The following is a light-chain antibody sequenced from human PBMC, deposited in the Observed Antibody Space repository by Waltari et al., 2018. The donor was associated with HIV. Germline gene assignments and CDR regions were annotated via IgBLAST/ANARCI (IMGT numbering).Light chain of an antibody. CDR1: ASIAPW. J-gene: IGKJ2*01. CDR2: AAS. V-gene: IGKV1-5*01. CDR3: QQYNSFPIT. Sequence: IQIAQTLTTQSAAVVSTTTITCRAHASIAPWFTWFQHTPDLACFRQRPGMAPHLIIYAASTLHDGVPLNFIGGGSGTEFFLTISNLQPDDFATYYCQQYNSFPITFGQGTKVEI.